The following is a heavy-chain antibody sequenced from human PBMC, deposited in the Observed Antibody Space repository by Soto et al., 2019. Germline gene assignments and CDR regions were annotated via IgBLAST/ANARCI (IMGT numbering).Heavy chain of an antibody. CDR2: ITGNGIYT. CDR1: GFTFSTFA. Sequence: PGGSLRLSCAVSGFTFSTFAMSWVRQAPGKGLEWVSAITGNGIYTHYADSVKGRFTISRDNSKSTLFLQMNSLRAEDTAVYYCVPPRDFDLWGRGPQVLVSS. CDR3: VPPRDFDL. V-gene: IGHV3-23*01. J-gene: IGHJ2*01.